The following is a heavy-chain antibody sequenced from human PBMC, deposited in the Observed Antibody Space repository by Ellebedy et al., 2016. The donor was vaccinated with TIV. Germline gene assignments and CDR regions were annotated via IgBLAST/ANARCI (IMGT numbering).Heavy chain of an antibody. J-gene: IGHJ3*02. D-gene: IGHD3-22*01. CDR2: IYYSGST. Sequence: GSLRLXCAASGFTFSSYAMHWVRQAPGKGLEWIGSIYYSGSTNYNPSLKSRVTISVDTSKNQFSLKLSSVTAADTAVYYCARDSDYYDSSGYPGRAFDIWGQGTMVTVSS. V-gene: IGHV4-59*01. CDR1: GFTFSSYA. CDR3: ARDSDYYDSSGYPGRAFDI.